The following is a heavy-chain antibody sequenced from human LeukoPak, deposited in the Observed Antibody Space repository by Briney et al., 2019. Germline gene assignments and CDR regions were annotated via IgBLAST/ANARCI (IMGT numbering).Heavy chain of an antibody. CDR2: IKQDGGEK. V-gene: IGHV3-7*01. J-gene: IGHJ5*02. CDR1: GFPFKRYW. CDR3: AKENREYLNWLDP. Sequence: GALRLSCAASGFPFKRYWISWVRPAPGKGLEWVANIKQDGGEKYYAASVKGRFTISRDNAKNSVYLQMDSLRVDDTAGYYCAKENREYLNWLDPWGQATLVSVSS. D-gene: IGHD2/OR15-2a*01.